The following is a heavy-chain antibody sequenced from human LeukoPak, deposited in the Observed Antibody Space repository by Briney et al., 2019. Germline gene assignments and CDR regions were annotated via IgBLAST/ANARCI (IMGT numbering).Heavy chain of an antibody. J-gene: IGHJ4*02. CDR1: GFTFSSYA. Sequence: GGSLRLSCAASGFTFSSYAMHWVRQAPGKGLEWVAVISYDGSNKYYADSVKGRFTISRDNSKNTLYLQMNSLRAEDTAVYYCARDRYYDSSGYYYVYYWGQGTLVTVSS. CDR3: ARDRYYDSSGYYYVYY. CDR2: ISYDGSNK. V-gene: IGHV3-30-3*01. D-gene: IGHD3-22*01.